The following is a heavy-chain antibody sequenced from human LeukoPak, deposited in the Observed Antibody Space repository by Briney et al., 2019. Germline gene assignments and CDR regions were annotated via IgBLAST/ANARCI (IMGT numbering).Heavy chain of an antibody. CDR1: GFTFSSYG. CDR2: IWYDGSNK. J-gene: IGHJ6*02. CDR3: ARGGYDSSGYFNYYYGMDV. V-gene: IGHV3-33*01. Sequence: GGSLRLSCAASGFTFSSYGMHWVRQAPGKGLEWVAVIWYDGSNKYYADSVKGRFTTSRDNSKNTLYLQMNSLRAEDTAVYYCARGGYDSSGYFNYYYGMDVWGQGTTVTVSS. D-gene: IGHD3-22*01.